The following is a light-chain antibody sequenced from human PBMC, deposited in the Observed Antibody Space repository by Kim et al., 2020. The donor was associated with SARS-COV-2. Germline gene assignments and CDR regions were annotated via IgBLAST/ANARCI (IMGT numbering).Light chain of an antibody. J-gene: IGLJ2*01. Sequence: SVLTQPPSASGTPGQRVTISCSGSSSNIGSNYVYWYQQLPGTAPKLLIYRNNQRPSGVPDRFSGSKSGTSASLAISGLRSEDEADYYCAAWDDSLSAWVFGGGTQLYVL. CDR2: RNN. CDR3: AAWDDSLSAWV. V-gene: IGLV1-47*01. CDR1: SSNIGSNY.